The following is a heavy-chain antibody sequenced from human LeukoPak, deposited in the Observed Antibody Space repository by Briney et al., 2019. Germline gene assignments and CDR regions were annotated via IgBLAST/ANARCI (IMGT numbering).Heavy chain of an antibody. D-gene: IGHD4-17*01. J-gene: IGHJ6*03. V-gene: IGHV4-34*01. CDR1: GGSFSGYY. Sequence: ASETLSLTCAVYGGSFSGYYWSWIRQPPGKGLEWIGEINHSGSTNYNPSLKSRVTISVDTSKNQFSLKLGSVTAADTAVYYCARGNDYGDYGVYYYYMDIWGKGTTVTISS. CDR3: ARGNDYGDYGVYYYYMDI. CDR2: INHSGST.